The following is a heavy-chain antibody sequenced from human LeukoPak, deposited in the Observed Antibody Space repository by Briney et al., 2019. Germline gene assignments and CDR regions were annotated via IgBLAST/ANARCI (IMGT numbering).Heavy chain of an antibody. D-gene: IGHD2-2*01. CDR3: ARLYCSSTSCYGYFDY. Sequence: SETLSLTCTVSGGSISSYYWSWIRQPPGKGLEWIGYIYYSGSTNYNPSLESRVTISVDTSKNQFSLKLSSVTAADTAVYYCARLYCSSTSCYGYFDYWGQGTLVTVSS. CDR1: GGSISSYY. J-gene: IGHJ4*02. V-gene: IGHV4-59*12. CDR2: IYYSGST.